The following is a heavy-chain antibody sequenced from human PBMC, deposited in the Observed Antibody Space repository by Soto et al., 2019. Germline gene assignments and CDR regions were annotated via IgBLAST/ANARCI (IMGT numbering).Heavy chain of an antibody. J-gene: IGHJ4*02. D-gene: IGHD3-10*01. CDR3: ARVGDYYGSGSYYPLDY. CDR1: GYTLTSYD. V-gene: IGHV1-8*01. CDR2: MNPNSGHT. Sequence: QVQLVQSGPEVKKPGASVRVSCKASGYTLTSYDINWVRQDTGQGLEWMGWMNPNSGHTGYAQKFQGRVTMTRDTSISTAYMELSGLRSEDTAVYYCARVGDYYGSGSYYPLDYWGPGTLVTVSS.